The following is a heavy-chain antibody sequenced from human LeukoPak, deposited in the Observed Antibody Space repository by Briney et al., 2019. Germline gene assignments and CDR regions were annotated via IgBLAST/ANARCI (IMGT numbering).Heavy chain of an antibody. J-gene: IGHJ4*02. CDR3: ARERGSGWYKEGIFDY. V-gene: IGHV3-48*03. Sequence: GSLRLSCAASGFTFSSYEMNWVRQAPGKGLEWVSYISSSGSTIYYADSVKGRFTISRDNAKNSLYLQMNSLRAEDTAVYYCARERGSGWYKEGIFDYWDQGTLVTVSS. CDR2: ISSSGSTI. D-gene: IGHD6-19*01. CDR1: GFTFSSYE.